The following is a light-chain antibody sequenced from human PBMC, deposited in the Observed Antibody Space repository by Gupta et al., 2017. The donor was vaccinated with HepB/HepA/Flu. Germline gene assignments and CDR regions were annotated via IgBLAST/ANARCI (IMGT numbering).Light chain of an antibody. CDR2: KAS. J-gene: IGKJ1*01. CDR1: QSISSW. CDR3: QQYRT. Sequence: DIQMTQSPSTLSASVGDRVTITCRASQSISSWLAWYQQKPGKDPKLLIYKASSLESGVPSRFSGSGSGTEFTRPRSSMQTDDFETYDCQQYRTFGQGTKVEIK. V-gene: IGKV1-5*03.